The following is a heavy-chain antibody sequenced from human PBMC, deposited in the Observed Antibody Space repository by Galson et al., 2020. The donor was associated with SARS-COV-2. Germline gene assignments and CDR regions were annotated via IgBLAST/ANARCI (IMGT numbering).Heavy chain of an antibody. CDR1: GFTFSSYA. CDR2: ISGSGGST. V-gene: IGHV3-23*01. Sequence: GESLKISCAASGFTFSSYAMSWVRQAPGKGLEWVSAISGSGGSTYYADSVKGRFTISRDNSKNTLYLQMNSLRAEDTAVYYCAKDRYSEGYNWFDPWGQGTLVTVSS. CDR3: AKDRYSEGYNWFDP. J-gene: IGHJ5*02. D-gene: IGHD6-13*01.